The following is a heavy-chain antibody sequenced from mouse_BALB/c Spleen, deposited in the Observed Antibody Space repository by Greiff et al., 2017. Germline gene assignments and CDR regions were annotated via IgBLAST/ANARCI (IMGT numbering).Heavy chain of an antibody. J-gene: IGHJ4*01. CDR2: ISYDGSN. CDR1: GYSITSGYY. Sequence: EVKLMESGPGLVKPSQSLSLTCSVTGYSITSGYYWNWIRQFPGNKLEWMGYISYDGSNNYNPSLKNRISITRDTSKNQFFLKLNSVTTEDTATYYCARDDYDAMDYWGQGTSVTVSS. CDR3: ARDDYDAMDY. V-gene: IGHV3-6*02.